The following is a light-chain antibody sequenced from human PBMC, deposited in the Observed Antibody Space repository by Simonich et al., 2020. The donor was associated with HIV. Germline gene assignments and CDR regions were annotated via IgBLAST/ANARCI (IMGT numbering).Light chain of an antibody. J-gene: IGLJ3*02. Sequence: QSALTQPASVSGSPGQSITISCTGTSSDVGSYNLVSWYQQHPGKAPKLMIYDVNKRPSGVSNRFSGSKSGNTASLTISGLQAEDEADYYCNSYTSSSPWVFGGGTKLTVL. CDR1: SSDVGSYNL. CDR3: NSYTSSSPWV. CDR2: DVN. V-gene: IGLV2-14*02.